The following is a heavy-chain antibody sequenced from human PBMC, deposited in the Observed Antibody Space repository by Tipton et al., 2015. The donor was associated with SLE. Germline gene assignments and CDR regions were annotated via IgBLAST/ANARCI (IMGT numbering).Heavy chain of an antibody. CDR3: ARSYYDIVPPRN. CDR1: GGSISSYY. Sequence: TLSLTCTVSGGSISSYYWSWIRQPAGKGLEWIGRIYTSGSTNYNPSLKSRVTISVDTSKNQFSLKLSSVTAADTAVYYCARSYYDIVPPRNWGQGTLVTVSS. D-gene: IGHD3-9*01. V-gene: IGHV4-4*07. CDR2: IYTSGST. J-gene: IGHJ4*02.